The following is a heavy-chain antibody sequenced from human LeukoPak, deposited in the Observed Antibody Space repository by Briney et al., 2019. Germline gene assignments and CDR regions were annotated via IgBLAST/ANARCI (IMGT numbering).Heavy chain of an antibody. CDR2: ISISGDNT. V-gene: IGHV3-23*01. D-gene: IGHD3-16*01. Sequence: PGGSLRLSCAASGFTFSGYWMSWVRQAPGKGLAWVSAISISGDNTYYADSVKGRFTISRDNFKNTLYLQMNSLRAEDTAVYYCAKGGGVTANDYWGQGTLVTVSS. CDR3: AKGGGVTANDY. J-gene: IGHJ4*02. CDR1: GFTFSGYW.